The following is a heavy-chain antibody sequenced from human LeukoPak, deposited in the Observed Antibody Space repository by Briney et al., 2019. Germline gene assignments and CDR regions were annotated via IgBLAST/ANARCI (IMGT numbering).Heavy chain of an antibody. CDR1: GYTFTTYD. CDR2: INPNSGGT. J-gene: IGHJ4*02. V-gene: IGHV1-2*02. Sequence: ASVKVSCKASGYTFTTYDITWVRQAPGQGLEWMGWINPNSGGTNYAQKFQGRVTMTRDTSISTAYMELSRLRSDDTAVYYCARDNQAAGYSSGWYMFDYWGQGTLVTVSS. D-gene: IGHD6-19*01. CDR3: ARDNQAAGYSSGWYMFDY.